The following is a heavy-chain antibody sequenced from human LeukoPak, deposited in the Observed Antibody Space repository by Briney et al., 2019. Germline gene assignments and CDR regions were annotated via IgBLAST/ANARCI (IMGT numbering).Heavy chain of an antibody. CDR1: GYSISYY. CDR3: ARGVARSSKFHFSYYFDY. CDR2: IYQSGST. D-gene: IGHD6-6*01. J-gene: IGHJ4*02. V-gene: IGHV4-38-2*02. Sequence: PSETLSLTCTVSGYSISYYWGWIRQTPGKGLEWIGSIYQSGSTYYIPSLKSRVTISVDTSKNQFSLKLSSVTAADTAVYYCARGVARSSKFHFSYYFDYWGQGTLVTVSS.